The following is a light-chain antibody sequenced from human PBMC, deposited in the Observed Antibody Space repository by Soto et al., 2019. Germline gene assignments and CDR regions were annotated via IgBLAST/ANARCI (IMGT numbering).Light chain of an antibody. CDR2: GAS. J-gene: IGKJ4*02. V-gene: IGKV3D-20*02. Sequence: DIVLTHSPDTLSFSPPNRVALXRLTRQSVSSSFLAWYQQKAGQAPRLLIYGASRRATGIPDRFSGSGSGTDFTLTISSLEPEDFAVYYCQQRSNWPPLTFGGGTKVDIK. CDR1: QSVSSSF. CDR3: QQRSNWPPLT.